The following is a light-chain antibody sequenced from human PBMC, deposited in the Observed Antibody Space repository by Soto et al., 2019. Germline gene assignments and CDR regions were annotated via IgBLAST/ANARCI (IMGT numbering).Light chain of an antibody. CDR3: ASWDDSLSGLV. Sequence: QSVLTQPPSASGTPGQRVTISCSGSSSNIGSKTVNWYQQLPGTAPKLLIYRNNQRPSGVPDRFSGSKSGTSASLAISGLQSEDEADYYCASWDDSLSGLVFGGGTKVTVL. CDR1: SSNIGSKT. V-gene: IGLV1-44*01. J-gene: IGLJ2*01. CDR2: RNN.